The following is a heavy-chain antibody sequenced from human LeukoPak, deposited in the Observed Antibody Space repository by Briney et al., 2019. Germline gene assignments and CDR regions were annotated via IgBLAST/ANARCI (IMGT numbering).Heavy chain of an antibody. V-gene: IGHV1-2*02. CDR2: INPNRGGT. Sequence: GASVKVSCKASGYTFTGYYMHWVRQAPGQGLEWMGWINPNRGGTNYAQKFQGRVTMTRDTSISTAYTELSRLRSDDTAVYYCARDLLIVATITSYYYYGMDVWGQGTTVTVSS. CDR3: ARDLLIVATITSYYYYGMDV. CDR1: GYTFTGYY. J-gene: IGHJ6*02. D-gene: IGHD5-12*01.